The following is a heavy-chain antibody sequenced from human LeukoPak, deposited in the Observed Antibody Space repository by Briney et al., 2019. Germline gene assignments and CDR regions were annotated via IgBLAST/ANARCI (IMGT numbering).Heavy chain of an antibody. V-gene: IGHV3-23*01. CDR2: ISDSGDQT. CDR3: AKEITLTTAYFDY. D-gene: IGHD4-17*01. J-gene: IGHJ4*02. Sequence: GGSLRLSCVASGFTFSKYDMSWVRQAPGKGLEWVSGISDSGDQTYYADSVRARFTISRDNSKNTLYLQVNSLRAEDTALYYCAKEITLTTAYFDYWGQGTLVIVSS. CDR1: GFTFSKYD.